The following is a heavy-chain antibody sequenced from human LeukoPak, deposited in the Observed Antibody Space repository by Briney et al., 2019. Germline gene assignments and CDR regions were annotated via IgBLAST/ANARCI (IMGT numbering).Heavy chain of an antibody. J-gene: IGHJ4*02. V-gene: IGHV3-23*01. D-gene: IGHD1-26*01. CDR2: ISDSGGRT. CDR3: AKRGNYYSSDH. Sequence: PGGSLRLSCAASGFTFSTYAMNWVRQAPGKGLEWVSAISDSGGRTYYADSVRGRFTISRDSSKNTLYLQMNSLRAEDTAVYYWAKRGNYYSSDHWGQRTLVTVSS. CDR1: GFTFSTYA.